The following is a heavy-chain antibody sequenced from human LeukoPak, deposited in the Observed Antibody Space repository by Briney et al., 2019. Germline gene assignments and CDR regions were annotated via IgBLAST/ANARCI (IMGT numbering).Heavy chain of an antibody. CDR2: IYYSGST. CDR1: GFTFSDHY. CDR3: ARGPAPWFDP. D-gene: IGHD2-2*01. Sequence: LRLSCVASGFTFSDHYMNWVRQAPGKGLEWIGYIYYSGSTNYNPSLKSRVTISVDTSKNQFSLKLSSVTAADTAVYYCARGPAPWFDPWGQGTLVTVSS. J-gene: IGHJ5*02. V-gene: IGHV4-59*11.